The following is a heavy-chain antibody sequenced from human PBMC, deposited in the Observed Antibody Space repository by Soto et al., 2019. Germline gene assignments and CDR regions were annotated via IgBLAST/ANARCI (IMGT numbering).Heavy chain of an antibody. V-gene: IGHV1-69*02. CDR3: ARTDVVTAAIV. Sequence: QVQLVQSGAEVKKPGSSVKVSCKASGGTFSSYTISWVRQAPGQGLEWMGRIIPILGIANYAQKFQGRVTITADKSTSTDYMELSSLRSEDTAVYYCARTDVVTAAIVWGKGTTVTVSS. CDR1: GGTFSSYT. D-gene: IGHD2-2*01. J-gene: IGHJ6*04. CDR2: IIPILGIA.